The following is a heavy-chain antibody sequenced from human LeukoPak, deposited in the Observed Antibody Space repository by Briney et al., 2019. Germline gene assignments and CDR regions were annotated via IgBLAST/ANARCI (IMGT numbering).Heavy chain of an antibody. Sequence: SETLSLTCAVSGGSISSGGYSWSWIRQPPGKGLEWIGYIYHSGSTYYNPSLKGRVTISVDRSKNQFSLKLSSVTAADTAVYYCARGSMVRGGYYFDYWGQGTLVTVSS. V-gene: IGHV4-30-2*01. CDR1: GGSISSGGYS. CDR3: ARGSMVRGGYYFDY. D-gene: IGHD3-10*01. J-gene: IGHJ4*02. CDR2: IYHSGST.